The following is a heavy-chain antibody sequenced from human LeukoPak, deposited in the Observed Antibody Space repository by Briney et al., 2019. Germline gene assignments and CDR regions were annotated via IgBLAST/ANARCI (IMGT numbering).Heavy chain of an antibody. J-gene: IGHJ4*02. CDR3: ARDNYGDYFLDY. Sequence: KTSETLSLTCTVSGGSISSSDYYWTWIRQHPRKGLEWVGYVHYSGSASYNPSLKSRVTISGDTSKNQFSLKLSSVTAADTAVYYCARDNYGDYFLDYWGQGTLVTVSS. D-gene: IGHD4-17*01. CDR2: VHYSGSA. V-gene: IGHV4-31*03. CDR1: GGSISSSDYY.